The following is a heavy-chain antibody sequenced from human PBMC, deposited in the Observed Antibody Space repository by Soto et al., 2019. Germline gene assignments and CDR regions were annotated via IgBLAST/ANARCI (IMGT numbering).Heavy chain of an antibody. CDR3: AASGRDVLGSASKDTEGVDI. CDR2: IIHLFNVA. V-gene: IGHV1-69*01. J-gene: IGHJ3*02. D-gene: IGHD1-26*01. CDR1: GGTFSNFA. Sequence: QVQLVQSGPEVKKPGSSVKVSCEASGGTFSNFAVNWVRQAPGQGLEWVVGIIHLFNVAKYAQKFEGRVTIVADDSTSTAYMDLSSLTSDDTAVYYCAASGRDVLGSASKDTEGVDIWCQGTMVSVSS.